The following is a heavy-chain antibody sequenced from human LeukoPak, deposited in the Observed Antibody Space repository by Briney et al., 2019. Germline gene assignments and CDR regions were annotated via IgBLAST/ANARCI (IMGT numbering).Heavy chain of an antibody. V-gene: IGHV3-21*01. CDR2: ISSSSSYI. J-gene: IGHJ4*02. CDR3: ARMQGYYDRSGPPGFDD. CDR1: RCTFSSYS. D-gene: IGHD3-22*01. Sequence: GGSLRLSCAASRCTFSSYSMNWVRQAPGKGLEWVSSISSSSSYIYYADSVKGRFTISRDNAKNSLYLQMNSLRAEDTAVYYCARMQGYYDRSGPPGFDDWGQGTLVAVSS.